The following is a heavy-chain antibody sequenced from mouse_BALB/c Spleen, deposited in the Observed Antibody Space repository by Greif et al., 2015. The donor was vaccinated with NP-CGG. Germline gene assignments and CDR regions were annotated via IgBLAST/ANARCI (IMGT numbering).Heavy chain of an antibody. CDR3: NGDYGRAY. CDR1: GFNIKDYY. Sequence: EVQLQQSGAELVRSGASVKLSCTASGFNIKDYYMHWVKQRPEQGLEWIGWIDPESGDTEYAPKFQGKATMTADTSSNTAYLQLSSLTSEDTAVYYCNGDYGRAYWGQGTLVTVSA. CDR2: IDPESGDT. J-gene: IGHJ3*01. D-gene: IGHD1-2*01. V-gene: IGHV14-4*02.